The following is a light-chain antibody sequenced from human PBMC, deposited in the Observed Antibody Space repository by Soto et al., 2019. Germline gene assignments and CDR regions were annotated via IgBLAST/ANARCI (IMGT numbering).Light chain of an antibody. J-gene: IGLJ2*01. V-gene: IGLV7-46*01. CDR3: LLAYNGRRI. CDR1: TGAVTSGHY. CDR2: DTS. Sequence: QAVVTQESSLTVSPGGTVTLTCGSSTGAVTSGHYPYWFQQKPGQAPRTLIYDTSNTHSWTPARFSGSLLGGKAALTLSGAQPEDEAEYFCLLAYNGRRIFGGGTKLTVL.